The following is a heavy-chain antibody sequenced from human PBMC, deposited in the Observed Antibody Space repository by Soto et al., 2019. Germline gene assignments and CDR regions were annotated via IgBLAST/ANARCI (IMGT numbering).Heavy chain of an antibody. J-gene: IGHJ4*02. CDR1: GYTFTGYY. CDR3: ARGGHVGVVTAALDY. D-gene: IGHD2-21*02. V-gene: IGHV1-46*01. Sequence: ASVKVSCKASGYTFTGYYIHWVRQAPGQGLEWMGTVNPSGGHTTYAQHFLGRVTMTRDTSTSTLYMELTSLTSDDTAIYYCARGGHVGVVTAALDYWGQGTLVTVSS. CDR2: VNPSGGHT.